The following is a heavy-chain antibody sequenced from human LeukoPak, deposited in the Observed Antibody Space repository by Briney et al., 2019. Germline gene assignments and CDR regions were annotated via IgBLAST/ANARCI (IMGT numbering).Heavy chain of an antibody. Sequence: SETLSLTCTVSGGSISSYYWSWIRQPPGKGLEWIGYIYDSGSTNYNPSLKSRVTISVDTSKNQFSLKLSSVTAADTAVYYRARVGGTNYYYYGMDVWGQGTTVTVSS. D-gene: IGHD1-1*01. CDR2: IYDSGST. V-gene: IGHV4-59*01. J-gene: IGHJ6*02. CDR1: GGSISSYY. CDR3: ARVGGTNYYYYGMDV.